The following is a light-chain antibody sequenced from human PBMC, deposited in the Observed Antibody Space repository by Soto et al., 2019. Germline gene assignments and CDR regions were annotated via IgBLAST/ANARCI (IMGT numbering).Light chain of an antibody. CDR2: DAS. CDR3: QQYGSSGT. Sequence: EIVMTHSPATLSVSPGERATLSCRASQNIDNKLVWYQQKPGQVPRLLIYDASTRATGIPARFSGSGSGTDFTLTISRLEPEDFAVYYCQQYGSSGTFGQGTKVDIK. CDR1: QNIDNK. J-gene: IGKJ1*01. V-gene: IGKV3-20*01.